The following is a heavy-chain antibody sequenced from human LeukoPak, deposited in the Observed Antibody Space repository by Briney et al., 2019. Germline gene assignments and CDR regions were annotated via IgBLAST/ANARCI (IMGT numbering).Heavy chain of an antibody. Sequence: SETLSLTCTVSGGSISGYYWSWSRQAPGKGVEWIENLYYNRGAWFKSSLKSRVTTPVDTSKNVFSLKLSSVTAADTAVYHCAGGETTVTTDYHYYYGMDVWGQGTTVTVSS. CDR1: GGSISGYY. V-gene: IGHV4-59*01. D-gene: IGHD4-17*01. CDR2: LYYNRGA. CDR3: AGGETTVTTDYHYYYGMDV. J-gene: IGHJ6*02.